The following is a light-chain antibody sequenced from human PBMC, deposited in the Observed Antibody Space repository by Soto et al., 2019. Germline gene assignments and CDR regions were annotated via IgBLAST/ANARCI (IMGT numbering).Light chain of an antibody. V-gene: IGKV1-39*01. CDR3: QQCSSSPPYT. J-gene: IGKJ2*01. Sequence: IQMTQSPSSLSASVGDTVTIACRASQSIGTCLNWYQQKPGKAPRLLIYAASDLQTGVPSTFSGSGSGTAFTLTITSLQPEDFATYYCQQCSSSPPYTFGQGTKVEMK. CDR1: QSIGTC. CDR2: AAS.